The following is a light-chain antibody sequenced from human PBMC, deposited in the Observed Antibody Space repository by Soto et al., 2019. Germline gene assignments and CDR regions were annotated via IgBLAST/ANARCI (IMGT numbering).Light chain of an antibody. J-gene: IGKJ4*01. CDR2: GAS. Sequence: IAMTHSPATLSVSPWERAYLSFMASQSVSTNLAWYQQKPAQAPRLLIYGASTRATGIQGRFSGGGSGKEFTLTIRSLQYADFAVYYCQKYNDWQLNFGGGNKV. V-gene: IGKV3-15*01. CDR1: QSVSTN. CDR3: QKYNDWQLN.